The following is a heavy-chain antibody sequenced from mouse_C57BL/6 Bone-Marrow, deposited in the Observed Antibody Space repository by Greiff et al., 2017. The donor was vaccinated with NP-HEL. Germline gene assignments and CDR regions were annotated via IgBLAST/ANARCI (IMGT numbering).Heavy chain of an antibody. CDR3: ARRPKILLITTVVARYFDV. D-gene: IGHD1-1*01. CDR2: ISSGGSYT. CDR1: GFTFSSYG. J-gene: IGHJ1*03. Sequence: EVKLVESGGDLVKPGGSLKLSCAASGFTFSSYGMSWVRQTPDKRLEWVATISSGGSYTYYPDSVKGRFTISRDNAKNTLYLQMSSLKSEDTAMYYCARRPKILLITTVVARYFDVWGTGTTVTVSS. V-gene: IGHV5-6*02.